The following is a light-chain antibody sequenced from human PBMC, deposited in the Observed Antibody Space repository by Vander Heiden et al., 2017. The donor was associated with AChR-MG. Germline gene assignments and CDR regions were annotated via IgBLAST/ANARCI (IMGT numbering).Light chain of an antibody. CDR2: GVS. J-gene: IGKJ4*01. CDR3: QQEASSPLT. CDR1: QSVGNPY. V-gene: IGKV3-20*01. Sequence: ETVLTQSPGTLSLSPGERATLSCRTSQSVGNPYLAWYQHKPGQAPRLLIYGVSNRATGIPGRFSGSGSGTDFTLTISRLEPEDFAMYYCQQEASSPLTFGGRTKVEI.